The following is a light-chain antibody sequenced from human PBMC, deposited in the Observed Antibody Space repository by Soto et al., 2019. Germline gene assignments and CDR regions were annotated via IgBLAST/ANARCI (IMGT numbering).Light chain of an antibody. V-gene: IGKV3-11*01. J-gene: IGKJ4*01. CDR2: DAS. Sequence: EIVLTLSPATVSLSRGERATLSCRTSHNVASYLAWYQQKPGQAPRLLIYDASNRATGVPTRFSGSGSGTDFTLTIASLEPEDSAVYYCQQRSDWPPLTFGGGTKVDI. CDR1: HNVASY. CDR3: QQRSDWPPLT.